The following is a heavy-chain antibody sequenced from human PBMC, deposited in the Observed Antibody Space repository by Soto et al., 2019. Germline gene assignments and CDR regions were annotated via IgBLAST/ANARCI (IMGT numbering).Heavy chain of an antibody. CDR2: IYWDDDK. J-gene: IGHJ4*02. D-gene: IGHD2-15*01. Sequence: ITLKESGPTLVKPTQTLTLTCSFSGFSLYTSGVGVGWIRQPPGKALEWLGLIYWDDDKRYSSSLKSRVTIAKDASKNQVFLTLTNMDPVDTGTYYCAHREGANAEFDFWGQGTLVTVSS. CDR3: AHREGANAEFDF. CDR1: GFSLYTSGVG. V-gene: IGHV2-5*02.